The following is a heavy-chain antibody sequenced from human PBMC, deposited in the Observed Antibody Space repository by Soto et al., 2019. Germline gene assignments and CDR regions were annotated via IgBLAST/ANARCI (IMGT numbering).Heavy chain of an antibody. J-gene: IGHJ4*02. CDR2: ISGSGGGT. D-gene: IGHD3-10*01. CDR3: AKEQRYGSGSYYTD. V-gene: IGHV3-23*01. CDR1: GFIFNNYA. Sequence: EVQLLESGGGLVQPGGSLRLSCAASGFIFNNYAMSWVRQAPGKGLEWVSGISGSGGGTYYAESVKGRFTISRDNSKDPLYVQMNSLRAEDTAVYYCAKEQRYGSGSYYTDWGQGSLVTVSS.